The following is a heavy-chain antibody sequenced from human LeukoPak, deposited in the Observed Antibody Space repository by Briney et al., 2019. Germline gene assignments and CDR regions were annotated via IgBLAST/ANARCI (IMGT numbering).Heavy chain of an antibody. CDR2: INHSGST. Sequence: SETLSLTCTVSGGSIGSYYWSWIRQPPGKGLEWIGEINHSGSTNYNPSLKSRVTISVDTSKNQFSLKLRSVTAADTAVYYCARARGAVAIDYWGQGTLVTVSS. J-gene: IGHJ4*02. V-gene: IGHV4-34*01. CDR1: GGSIGSYY. D-gene: IGHD6-19*01. CDR3: ARARGAVAIDY.